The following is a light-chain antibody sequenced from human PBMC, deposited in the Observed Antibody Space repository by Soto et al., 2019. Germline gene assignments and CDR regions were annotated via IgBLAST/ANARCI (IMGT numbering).Light chain of an antibody. J-gene: IGKJ1*01. CDR3: QQYNSYSRT. V-gene: IGKV1-5*03. CDR2: KAS. CDR1: QSISSW. Sequence: DIQMTQSPSTLSASVGDRVNITCRASQSISSWLAWYQQKAGKAPKLLIYKASSLGGGVPSRFSGSGSGTEFALTISSLQPDDFATYYCQQYNSYSRTFGQGTKVEIK.